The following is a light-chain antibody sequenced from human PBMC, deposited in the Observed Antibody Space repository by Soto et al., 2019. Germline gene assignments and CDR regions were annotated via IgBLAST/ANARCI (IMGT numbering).Light chain of an antibody. Sequence: DIQITQSPSSLSASVGDRVTITCRASQGIGNSLSWYQQKPGKVPKLLIYTSSTLQSGVPSRFSGSGSGTDFTLTISSLQPEDVATYYCQKHDYAPLTFGGGTKVDIK. CDR2: TSS. CDR3: QKHDYAPLT. V-gene: IGKV1-27*01. J-gene: IGKJ4*01. CDR1: QGIGNS.